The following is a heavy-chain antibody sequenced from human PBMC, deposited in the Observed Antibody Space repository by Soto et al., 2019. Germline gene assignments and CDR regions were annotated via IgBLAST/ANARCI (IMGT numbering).Heavy chain of an antibody. V-gene: IGHV5-51*01. CDR1: GYSFTSYW. CDR2: IYPGDSDT. CDR3: ARHLRGYYYEGYYYYGMDV. J-gene: IGHJ6*02. D-gene: IGHD3-22*01. Sequence: PGESLKISCKGSGYSFTSYWIGWVRQMPGKGLEWMGIIYPGDSDTRYSPSFQGQVTISADKSISTAYLQWSSLKASDTAMYYCARHLRGYYYEGYYYYGMDVWGQGTTVTVSS.